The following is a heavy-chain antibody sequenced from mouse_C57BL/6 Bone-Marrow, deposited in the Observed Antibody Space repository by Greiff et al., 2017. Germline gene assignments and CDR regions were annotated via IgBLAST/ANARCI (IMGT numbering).Heavy chain of an antibody. D-gene: IGHD1-1*01. CDR3: ARGSVYGSSYWYFDV. V-gene: IGHV1-64*01. J-gene: IGHJ1*03. CDR2: IHPNSGST. CDR1: GYTFTSYW. Sequence: VQLQQPGAELVKPGASVKLSCKASGYTFTSYWMHWVKQRPGQGLEWIGMIHPNSGSTNYNEKFKSKATLTVDKSSSTAYMQLSSLTSEDSAVYYCARGSVYGSSYWYFDVWGTGTTVTVSA.